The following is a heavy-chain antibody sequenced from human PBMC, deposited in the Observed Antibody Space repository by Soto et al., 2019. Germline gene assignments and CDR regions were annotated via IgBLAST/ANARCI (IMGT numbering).Heavy chain of an antibody. CDR3: ASSRAVAGLYGMDV. V-gene: IGHV5-10-1*01. D-gene: IGHD6-19*01. Sequence: GESLKISCKGSGYSFTSYWISWVRQMPGKGLEWMGRIDPSDSYTNYSPSFQGHVTISADKSIGTAYLQWSSLKASDTAMYYCASSRAVAGLYGMDVWGQGTTVTVSS. CDR1: GYSFTSYW. CDR2: IDPSDSYT. J-gene: IGHJ6*02.